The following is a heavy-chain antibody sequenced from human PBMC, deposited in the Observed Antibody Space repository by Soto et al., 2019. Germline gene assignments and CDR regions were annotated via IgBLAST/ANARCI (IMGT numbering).Heavy chain of an antibody. Sequence: TSETLSLTCTVSGGSISSGDYYWSWIRQPPGKGLEWIGYIYYSGSTYYNPSLKSRVTISVDTSKNQFSLKLSSVTAADTAVYYCARDQGIYLGVATMPAYYYGMDVWGQGTTVTVSS. CDR2: IYYSGST. CDR1: GGSISSGDYY. D-gene: IGHD5-12*01. J-gene: IGHJ6*02. CDR3: ARDQGIYLGVATMPAYYYGMDV. V-gene: IGHV4-30-4*01.